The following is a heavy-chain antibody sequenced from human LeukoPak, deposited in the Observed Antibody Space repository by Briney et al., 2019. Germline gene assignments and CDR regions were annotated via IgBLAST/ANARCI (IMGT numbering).Heavy chain of an antibody. Sequence: SETLSLTCTVSGGSISSGGYYWSWIRQHPGKGLEWIGYIYCSGSTYYNPSLKSRVTISVDTSKNQFSLKLSSVTAADTAVYYCARYDSSGYYSTAWGQGTLVTVSS. V-gene: IGHV4-31*03. CDR3: ARYDSSGYYSTA. D-gene: IGHD3-22*01. CDR1: GGSISSGGYY. CDR2: IYCSGST. J-gene: IGHJ5*02.